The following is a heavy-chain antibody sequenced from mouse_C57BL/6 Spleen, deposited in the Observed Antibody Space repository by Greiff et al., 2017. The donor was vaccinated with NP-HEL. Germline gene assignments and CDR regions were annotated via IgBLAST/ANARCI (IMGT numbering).Heavy chain of an antibody. CDR1: GYTFTSYW. D-gene: IGHD1-1*01. CDR3: ARYPDYYGSTWFAY. V-gene: IGHV1-64*01. J-gene: IGHJ3*01. Sequence: VQLQESGAELVKPGASVKLSCKASGYTFTSYWMHWVKQRPGQGLEWIGMIHPNSGSTNYNEKFKSKATLTVDKSSSTAYMQLSSLTSEDSAVYYCARYPDYYGSTWFAYWGQGTLVTVSA. CDR2: IHPNSGST.